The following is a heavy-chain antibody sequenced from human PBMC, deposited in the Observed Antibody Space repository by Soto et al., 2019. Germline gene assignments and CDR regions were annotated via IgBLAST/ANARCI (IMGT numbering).Heavy chain of an antibody. CDR1: GGSFSGYY. CDR3: ARGWVDCSGGSCYLSFDY. V-gene: IGHV4-34*01. Sequence: SETLSLTCAVYGGSFSGYYWSWIRQPPGKGLEWIGEINHSGSTNCNPSLKSRVTISVDTSKNQFSLKLSSVTAADTAVYYCARGWVDCSGGSCYLSFDYWGQGTLVTVSS. J-gene: IGHJ4*02. D-gene: IGHD2-15*01. CDR2: INHSGST.